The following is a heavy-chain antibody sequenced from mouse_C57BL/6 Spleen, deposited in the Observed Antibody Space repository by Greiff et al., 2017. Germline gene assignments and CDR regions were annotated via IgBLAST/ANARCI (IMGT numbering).Heavy chain of an antibody. CDR2: IHPNSGST. Sequence: VQLQQSGAELVKPGASVKLSCKASGYTFTSYWMHWVKQRPGQGLEWIGMIHPNSGSTNYNEKFKSKATLTVDKSSSTAYMRLSSLTSEDSAVYYCARVELCQAWFAYWCQGTLVTVSA. D-gene: IGHD6-1*01. J-gene: IGHJ3*01. CDR1: GYTFTSYW. V-gene: IGHV1-64*01. CDR3: ARVELCQAWFAY.